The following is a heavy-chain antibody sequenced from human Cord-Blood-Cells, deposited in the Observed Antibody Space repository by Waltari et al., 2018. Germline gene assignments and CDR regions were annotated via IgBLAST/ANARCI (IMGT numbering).Heavy chain of an antibody. CDR1: GYTFTSYG. D-gene: IGHD2-2*02. J-gene: IGHJ5*02. CDR2: ISAYNGNT. V-gene: IGHV1-18*04. Sequence: QVQLVQSGAEVKKPGASVKVSCKVSGYTFTSYGISWVRQAPGQGLEWMGWISAYNGNTNYAQKLQGRVTMTTDTSTSTAYMELRSLRSDDTAVYYCARDFCSSTSCYKNWFDPWGQGTLVTVSS. CDR3: ARDFCSSTSCYKNWFDP.